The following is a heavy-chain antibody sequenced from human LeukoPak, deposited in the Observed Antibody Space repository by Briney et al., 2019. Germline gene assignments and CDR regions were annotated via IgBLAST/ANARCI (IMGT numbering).Heavy chain of an antibody. CDR1: GFTFSSYA. D-gene: IGHD5-12*01. V-gene: IGHV3-30-3*01. CDR3: AREQRGYDCYY. J-gene: IGHJ4*02. Sequence: GGSLRLSCAASGFTFSSYAMHWVRQAPGKGLEWVALITYDGSSKYYADSVKGRLTISRDNSKNTLYLQISSLRAEDTAVYYCAREQRGYDCYYWGQGTLVTVSS. CDR2: ITYDGSSK.